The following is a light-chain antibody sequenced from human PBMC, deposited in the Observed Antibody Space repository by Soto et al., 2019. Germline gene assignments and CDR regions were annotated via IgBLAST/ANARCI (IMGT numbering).Light chain of an antibody. V-gene: IGKV4-1*01. CDR3: QQYYSTPLA. J-gene: IGKJ1*01. CDR1: QSVLYSSNNKNY. Sequence: DIVMTQSPDSLAVSLGARATINCKSSQSVLYSSNNKNYLAWYQQKPRQPPKLLIYWASTRESGVPYRFSGSGSGTDFTSTISSLQAEDVAVYYCQQYYSTPLAFGQGTKVEIK. CDR2: WAS.